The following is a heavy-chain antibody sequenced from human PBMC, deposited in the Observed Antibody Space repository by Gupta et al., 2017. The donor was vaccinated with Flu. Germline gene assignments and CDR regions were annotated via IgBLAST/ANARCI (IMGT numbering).Heavy chain of an antibody. CDR2: INPNSGGT. V-gene: IGHV1-2*02. Sequence: QVQLVQSGAEVKKPGASVKVSCKASGYTFTGYYMHWVRQAPGQGLEWMGWINPNSGGTNYAQKFQGRVTMTRDTSISTAYMELSRLRSDETAVYYCARELFLEWVLGLGGNQFDYWGQGTLVTVSS. J-gene: IGHJ4*02. CDR3: ARELFLEWVLGLGGNQFDY. CDR1: GYTFTGYY. D-gene: IGHD3-3*01.